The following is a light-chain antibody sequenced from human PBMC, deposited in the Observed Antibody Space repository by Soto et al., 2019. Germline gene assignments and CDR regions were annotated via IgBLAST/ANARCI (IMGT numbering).Light chain of an antibody. CDR2: KVS. J-gene: IGKJ2*01. V-gene: IGKV2-30*02. Sequence: DVVMTQSPLSLPVTLGQPASISCRSSQSLVHSDGNTYLNWYQQRPGQSPRRLIYKVSNRDSGVPGRLSGSGAGPDFTLNISRVEAEDVGVSYCMQGLHWPYTFGQGTKLEIK. CDR1: QSLVHSDGNTY. CDR3: MQGLHWPYT.